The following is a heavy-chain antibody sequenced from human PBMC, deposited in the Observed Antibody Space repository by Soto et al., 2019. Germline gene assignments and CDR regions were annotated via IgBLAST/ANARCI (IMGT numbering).Heavy chain of an antibody. CDR1: GFTFSSYA. V-gene: IGHV3-23*01. CDR3: AKFDRSSFLSYYYYGMAV. CDR2: ISGSGGST. J-gene: IGHJ6*02. Sequence: GGSLRLSCAASGFTFSSYAMSWVRQAPGKGLEWVSAISGSGGSTYYADSVKGRFTISRDNSKNTLYLQMNSLRAEDTAVYYCAKFDRSSFLSYYYYGMAVWGQGTTVTVSS. D-gene: IGHD6-6*01.